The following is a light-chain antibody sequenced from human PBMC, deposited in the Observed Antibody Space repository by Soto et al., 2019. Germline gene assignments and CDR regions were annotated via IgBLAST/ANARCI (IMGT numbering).Light chain of an antibody. CDR3: QHYNSYSEA. J-gene: IGKJ1*01. Sequence: DIQMTQSPSSLSASVGYRFTITCRASQSIKNWLAWYQQKPGTAPKFLIYDASSLESGVPSRFSGSGSGTEFTLTISSLQPDDFATYYCQHYNSYSEAFGQGTTGDIK. CDR1: QSIKNW. CDR2: DAS. V-gene: IGKV1-5*01.